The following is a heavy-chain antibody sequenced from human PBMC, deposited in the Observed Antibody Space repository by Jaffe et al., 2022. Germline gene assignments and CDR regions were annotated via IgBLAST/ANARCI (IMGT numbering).Heavy chain of an antibody. J-gene: IGHJ6*03. V-gene: IGHV3-30*02. CDR1: GFTFSSYG. Sequence: QVQLVESGGGVVQPGGSLRLSCAASGFTFSSYGMHWVRQAPGKGLEWVAFIRYDGSNKYYADSVKGRFTISRDNSKNTLYLQMNSLRAEDTAVYYCAKDLEYYDFWSGYYMDVWGKGTTVTVSS. CDR3: AKDLEYYDFWSGYYMDV. D-gene: IGHD3-3*01. CDR2: IRYDGSNK.